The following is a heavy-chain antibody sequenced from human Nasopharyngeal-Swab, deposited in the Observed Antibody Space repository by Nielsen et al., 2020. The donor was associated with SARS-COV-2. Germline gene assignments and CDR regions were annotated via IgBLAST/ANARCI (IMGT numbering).Heavy chain of an antibody. CDR2: ISSGSGTI. CDR3: ARPPGTSYTYFGY. CDR1: RFTFSSSS. V-gene: IGHV3-48*02. J-gene: IGHJ4*02. D-gene: IGHD3-10*01. Sequence: GESLKISCAASRFTFSSSSMNWVRQAPGKGLEWVSYISSGSGTIYYADSVKGRFTISRDNAKNSLYLQMNSLRDEDTAVYYCARPPGTSYTYFGYWGQGTLVTVSS.